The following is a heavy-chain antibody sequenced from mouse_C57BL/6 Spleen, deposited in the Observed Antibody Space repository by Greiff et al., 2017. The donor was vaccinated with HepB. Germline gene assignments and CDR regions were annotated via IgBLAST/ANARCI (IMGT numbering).Heavy chain of an antibody. CDR3: AALYYGSSY. Sequence: VQLQQSGPELVKPGASVKISCKASGYTFTDYYMNWVKQSHGKSLEWIGAINPNNGGTSYNQKFKGKATLTVDKSSSTAYMELRSLTSEDSAVYYCAALYYGSSYWGQGTTLTVSS. V-gene: IGHV1-26*01. D-gene: IGHD1-1*01. CDR2: INPNNGGT. CDR1: GYTFTDYY. J-gene: IGHJ2*01.